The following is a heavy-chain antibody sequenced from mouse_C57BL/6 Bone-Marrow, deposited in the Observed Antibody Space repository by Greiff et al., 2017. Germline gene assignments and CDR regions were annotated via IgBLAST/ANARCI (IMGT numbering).Heavy chain of an antibody. CDR2: IDPENGDT. J-gene: IGHJ4*01. CDR3: TTVTTMVTFYAMDY. D-gene: IGHD2-1*01. V-gene: IGHV14-4*01. Sequence: EVQLQQSGAELVRPGASVKLSCTASGFNIKDDYMHWVKQRPEQGLEWIGWIDPENGDTEYASKLQGKATITADTSSNTAYLQLSSLTAEDTAVYYCTTVTTMVTFYAMDYWGQGTSVTVSS. CDR1: GFNIKDDY.